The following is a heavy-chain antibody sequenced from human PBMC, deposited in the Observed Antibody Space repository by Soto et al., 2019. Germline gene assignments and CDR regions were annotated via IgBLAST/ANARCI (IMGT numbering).Heavy chain of an antibody. D-gene: IGHD6-13*01. J-gene: IGHJ6*02. CDR1: GFTFSSYS. CDR2: ISSSSSYI. V-gene: IGHV3-21*01. Sequence: GGSLRLSCAASGFTFSSYSMNWVRQAPGKGLEWVSSISSSSSYIYYADSVKGRFTISRDNAKNSLYLQMNSLRAEDTAVYYCAREPYSSSWYSYYYGMDVWGQGTTVTVSS. CDR3: AREPYSSSWYSYYYGMDV.